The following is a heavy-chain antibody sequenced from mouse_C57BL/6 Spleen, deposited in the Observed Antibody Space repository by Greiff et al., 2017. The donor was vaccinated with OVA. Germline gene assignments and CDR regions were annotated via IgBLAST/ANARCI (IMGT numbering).Heavy chain of an antibody. CDR1: GFTFSDYG. J-gene: IGHJ3*01. V-gene: IGHV5-17*01. D-gene: IGHD1-1*02. Sequence: EVQLQESGGGLVKPGGSLKLSCAASGFTFSDYGMHWVRQAPEKGLEWVAYISSGSSTIYYADTVKGRFTISRDNAKNTLFLQMTSLRSEDTAMYYCARRLWSDGAYWGQGTLVTVSA. CDR2: ISSGSSTI. CDR3: ARRLWSDGAY.